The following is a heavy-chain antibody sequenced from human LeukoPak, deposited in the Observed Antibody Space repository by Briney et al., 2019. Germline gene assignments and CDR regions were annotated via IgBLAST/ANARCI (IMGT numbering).Heavy chain of an antibody. CDR2: IRYDGSNK. CDR3: AKDSSSSWFGGDSK. V-gene: IGHV3-30*02. CDR1: GFTFSSFG. D-gene: IGHD6-13*01. Sequence: GGSLRLSCVASGFTFSSFGMHWVRQAPGKGLEWVAFIRYDGSNKYYADSVKGRFTISRDNSKNTLYLQMNSLRAEDTAVYFCAKDSSSSWFGGDSKWGQGTLVTVSS. J-gene: IGHJ4*02.